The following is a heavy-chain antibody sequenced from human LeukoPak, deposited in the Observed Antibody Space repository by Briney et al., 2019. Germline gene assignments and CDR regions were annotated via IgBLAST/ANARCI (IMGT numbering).Heavy chain of an antibody. CDR2: ISDIGSI. CDR1: GGSISSYY. D-gene: IGHD2/OR15-2a*01. Sequence: PSETLSLTCTVFGGSISSYYWSWIRQPPGKGLEWIAYISDIGSINYNPSLKSRVTISLDTSKNQFSLKLSSVTAADTAVYYCAGHHPRNTVDFWGQGTLVTVSS. J-gene: IGHJ4*02. V-gene: IGHV4-59*08. CDR3: AGHHPRNTVDF.